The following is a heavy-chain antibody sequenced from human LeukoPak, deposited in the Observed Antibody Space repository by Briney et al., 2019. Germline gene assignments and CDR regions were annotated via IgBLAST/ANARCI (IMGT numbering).Heavy chain of an antibody. J-gene: IGHJ1*01. CDR2: ISGSSRHI. D-gene: IGHD2-21*02. Sequence: PGGSLRLSCAASGFTFSDYFMNWVRQAPGKGLEYVSSISGSSRHIYYADSVKGRFTISRDNTKSSLYLQMNSLRVEGMAVYYCARGYCGGDCYGDWGQGTLVTVSS. CDR1: GFTFSDYF. CDR3: ARGYCGGDCYGD. V-gene: IGHV3-21*01.